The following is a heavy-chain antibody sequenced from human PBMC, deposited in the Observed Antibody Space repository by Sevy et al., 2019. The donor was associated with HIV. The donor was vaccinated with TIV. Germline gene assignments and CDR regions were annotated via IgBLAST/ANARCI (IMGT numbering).Heavy chain of an antibody. J-gene: IGHJ6*03. CDR3: ARASCCYYYYYYMDV. V-gene: IGHV3-21*01. CDR1: GFTFSSYI. CDR2: ISSSSSYI. D-gene: IGHD2-2*01. Sequence: GGSLRLSCAASGFTFSSYIMNWVRQAPGKGLEWVSSISSSSSYIYYADSVKGRFTISRDNAKNSLYLQMNSLRAEDTAVYYCARASCCYYYYYYMDVWGKGTTVTVSS.